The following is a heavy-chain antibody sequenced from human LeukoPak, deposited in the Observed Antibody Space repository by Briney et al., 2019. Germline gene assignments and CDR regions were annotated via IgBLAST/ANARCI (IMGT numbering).Heavy chain of an antibody. J-gene: IGHJ4*02. V-gene: IGHV3-11*01. CDR1: GFTFSDYY. CDR2: ISSSGSTI. CDR3: AKRLSSSSTWYYFDY. Sequence: GGSLRLSCAASGFTFSDYYMSWVRQAPGKGLEWVSYISSSGSTIYYADSVKGRFTISRDNAKNSLYLQMNSVRAEDTAVYYCAKRLSSSSTWYYFDYWGQGTLVTVSS. D-gene: IGHD6-13*01.